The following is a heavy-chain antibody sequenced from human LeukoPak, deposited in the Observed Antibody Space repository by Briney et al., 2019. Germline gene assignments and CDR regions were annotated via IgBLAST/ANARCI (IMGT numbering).Heavy chain of an antibody. J-gene: IGHJ4*02. V-gene: IGHV4-61*02. Sequence: SQTLSLTCTVSGGSVTSGNYYWHWIRQPAGKGLEWIGRMYTNGGASYNPSLTSRVTISIDASKNQFSLKLSSVTAADTAVYYCAREPPGYWGQGILVTVSS. CDR2: MYTNGGA. CDR1: GGSVTSGNYY. CDR3: AREPPGY.